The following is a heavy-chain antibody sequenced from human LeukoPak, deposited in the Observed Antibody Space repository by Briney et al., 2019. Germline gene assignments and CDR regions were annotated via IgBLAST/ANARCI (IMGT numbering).Heavy chain of an antibody. Sequence: PSETLSLTCAVDGGSFSGYYRSWIRQPPGKGLEWIGEINHSGSTNYNPSLKSRVTISVDTSKNQFSLKLSSVTAADTAVYYCARGCSSTSCYDDAFDIWGQGTMVTVSS. J-gene: IGHJ3*02. V-gene: IGHV4-34*01. CDR1: GGSFSGYY. CDR2: INHSGST. D-gene: IGHD2-2*01. CDR3: ARGCSSTSCYDDAFDI.